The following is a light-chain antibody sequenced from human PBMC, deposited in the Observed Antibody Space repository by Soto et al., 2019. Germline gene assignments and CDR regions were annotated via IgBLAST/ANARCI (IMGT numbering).Light chain of an antibody. CDR1: QSVSSY. CDR3: QQRSNWPPSIT. Sequence: EIVLTQSPATLALSPGERATLSCRANQSVSSYLAWYQQKPGQAPRLLIYDASNRATGIPARFSGSGSGTDFTLTISSLEPEDFAVYYCQQRSNWPPSITFGQGTRLEIK. CDR2: DAS. J-gene: IGKJ5*01. V-gene: IGKV3-11*01.